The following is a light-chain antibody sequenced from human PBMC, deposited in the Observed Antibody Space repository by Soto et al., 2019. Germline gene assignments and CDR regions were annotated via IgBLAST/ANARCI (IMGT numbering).Light chain of an antibody. Sequence: QSLLTHPASVSGSPGQSISISCTGSSSDVGGSKYVSWYQQYPGKAPKLMIYEVSYRPSGVSNRFSGSKSGNTASLTVSGLQAEDEADYYCSSKSSSGTLYVFGTGTKVTVL. CDR1: SSDVGGSKY. J-gene: IGLJ1*01. V-gene: IGLV2-14*01. CDR3: SSKSSSGTLYV. CDR2: EVS.